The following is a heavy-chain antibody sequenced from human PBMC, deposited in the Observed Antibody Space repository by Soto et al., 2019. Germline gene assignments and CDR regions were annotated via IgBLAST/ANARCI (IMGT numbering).Heavy chain of an antibody. CDR2: IYYSGST. V-gene: IGHV4-59*01. Sequence: SETLSLTCTVSGGSISSYYWSWIRQPPGKGLEWIGYIYYSGSTNYNPSLKSRVTISVDTSKNQFSLKLSSVTAADTAVYYCARHILTGDNYFDYWGQGTLVTVSS. J-gene: IGHJ4*02. CDR3: ARHILTGDNYFDY. CDR1: GGSISSYY. D-gene: IGHD3-9*01.